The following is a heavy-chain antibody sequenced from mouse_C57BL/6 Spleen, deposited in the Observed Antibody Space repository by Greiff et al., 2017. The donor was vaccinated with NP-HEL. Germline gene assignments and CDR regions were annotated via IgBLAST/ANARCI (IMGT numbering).Heavy chain of an antibody. CDR3: ARQATVVFDY. Sequence: DVMLVESGGGLVKPGGSLKLSCAASGFTFSSYTMSWVRQTPEKRLEWVATISGSGGNTYYPDSVKGRFTISRDNAKNTLYLQMSSLRSEDTALYYCARQATVVFDYWGQGTTLTVSS. CDR2: ISGSGGNT. V-gene: IGHV5-9*01. CDR1: GFTFSSYT. D-gene: IGHD1-1*01. J-gene: IGHJ2*01.